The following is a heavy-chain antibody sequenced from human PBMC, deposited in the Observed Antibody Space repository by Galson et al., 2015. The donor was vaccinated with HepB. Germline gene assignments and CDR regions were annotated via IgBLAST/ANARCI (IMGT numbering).Heavy chain of an antibody. J-gene: IGHJ4*02. CDR3: AREYYDSFGYFDY. CDR2: IYYSGST. Sequence: TLSLTCTVSGGSISSGGYYWSWIRQHPGKGLEWIGYIYYSGSTYYNPSLKSRVTISVDTSKNQFSLKLSSVTAADTAVYYCAREYYDSFGYFDYWGQGTLVTVSS. D-gene: IGHD3-3*01. CDR1: GGSISSGGYY. V-gene: IGHV4-31*03.